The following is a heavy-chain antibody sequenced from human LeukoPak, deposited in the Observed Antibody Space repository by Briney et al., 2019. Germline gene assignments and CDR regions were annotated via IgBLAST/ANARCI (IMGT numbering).Heavy chain of an antibody. V-gene: IGHV4-59*01. CDR2: IYYNGNT. CDR3: ARGRSNYYGMDV. CDR1: GGSISTYY. J-gene: IGHJ6*02. Sequence: SETLSLTCTVSGGSISTYYWNWIRRPPGKGLEWIGYIYYNGNTNYSPSLKSRVTMSVDTSKNLFSLKVSSVTAADTAVYYCARGRSNYYGMDVWGQGTTVTVSS. D-gene: IGHD1-26*01.